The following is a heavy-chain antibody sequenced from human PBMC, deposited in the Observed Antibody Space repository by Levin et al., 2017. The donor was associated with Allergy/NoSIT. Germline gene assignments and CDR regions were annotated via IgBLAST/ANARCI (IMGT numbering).Heavy chain of an antibody. CDR3: ARERSGYDSTNHYFYYGLDV. Sequence: SCSVYGVSISSVDFYWSWVRQTPGEGLEWIGYVYNGGATNYSPSLQSRLSISVDTSTNEFSLKVSSVTAADTAVYYCARERSGYDSTNHYFYYGLDVWGQGTTVTVSS. CDR1: GVSISSVDFY. V-gene: IGHV4-30-4*01. J-gene: IGHJ6*02. D-gene: IGHD5-12*01. CDR2: VYNGGAT.